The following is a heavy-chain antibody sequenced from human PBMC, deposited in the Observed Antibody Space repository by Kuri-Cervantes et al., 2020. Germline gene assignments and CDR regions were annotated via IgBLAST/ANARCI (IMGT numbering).Heavy chain of an antibody. V-gene: IGHV3-23*01. Sequence: GGSLRLSCAASGFTFKLYVMNWVRQAPGKGLEWVSGISDRGGSTYYADPVKGRFSISRDNSKNTLYLQMNSLRAEDTAVYYCAKHQAGYSGYDYFDYWGQGTLVTVSS. CDR1: GFTFKLYV. J-gene: IGHJ4*02. CDR2: ISDRGGST. D-gene: IGHD5-12*01. CDR3: AKHQAGYSGYDYFDY.